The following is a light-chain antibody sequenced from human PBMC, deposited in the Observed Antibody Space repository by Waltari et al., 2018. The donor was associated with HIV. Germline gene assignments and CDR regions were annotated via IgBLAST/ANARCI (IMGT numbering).Light chain of an antibody. CDR2: DVN. Sequence: QSALSQPASVSASPGQSVAIPCSGSASDIGRYNYVSWYQQPPDKTPRLILFDVNNRPSGISDRFSGSKSGTTASLTISTVETDDEADYYCASYTVNSTGVFGSGTKLTVL. CDR1: ASDIGRYNY. CDR3: ASYTVNSTGV. V-gene: IGLV2-14*03. J-gene: IGLJ1*01.